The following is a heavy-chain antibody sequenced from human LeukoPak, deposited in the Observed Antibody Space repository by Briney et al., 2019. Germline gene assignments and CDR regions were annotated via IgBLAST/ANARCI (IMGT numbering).Heavy chain of an antibody. D-gene: IGHD2-2*02. CDR2: ISYDGSNK. V-gene: IGHV3-30-3*01. CDR1: GFTFSSYA. CDR3: AKDIHPRGSHRADDAFDI. Sequence: GGSLRLSCAASGFTFSSYAMHWVRQAPGKGLEWVAVISYDGSNKYYADSVKGRFTISRDNAKNSLYLQMNSLRAEDTALYYCAKDIHPRGSHRADDAFDIWGQGTMVTVSS. J-gene: IGHJ3*02.